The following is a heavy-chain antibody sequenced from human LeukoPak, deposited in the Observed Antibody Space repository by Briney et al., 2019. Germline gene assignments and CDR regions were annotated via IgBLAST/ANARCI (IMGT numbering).Heavy chain of an antibody. CDR1: GGTFSSYA. V-gene: IGHV1-69*04. Sequence: GSSVKVSCKASGGTFSSYAISWVRQAPGQGLEWMGRIIPILGIANYAQKFQGRVTITADKSTSTAYMELSSLRSEDTAVYYCARGRHYYDSSGYIQPFSWGQGTLVTVSS. CDR2: IIPILGIA. D-gene: IGHD3-22*01. J-gene: IGHJ4*02. CDR3: ARGRHYYDSSGYIQPFS.